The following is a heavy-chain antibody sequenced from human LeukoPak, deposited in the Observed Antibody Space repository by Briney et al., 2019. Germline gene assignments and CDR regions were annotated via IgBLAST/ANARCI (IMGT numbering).Heavy chain of an antibody. D-gene: IGHD2-15*01. CDR2: TDSNGATT. CDR3: VRDGYCSGGSCSWTLDY. J-gene: IGHJ4*02. V-gene: IGHV3-20*04. CDR1: GFTFDDFD. Sequence: PGGSLRLSCAASGFTFDDFDMSWVRQSPGKGLEWVSGTDSNGATTSYRESVKGRFTISRDNAKNSLYLQMNSLRVEDTALYYCVRDGYCSGGSCSWTLDYWGQGTLVTVSS.